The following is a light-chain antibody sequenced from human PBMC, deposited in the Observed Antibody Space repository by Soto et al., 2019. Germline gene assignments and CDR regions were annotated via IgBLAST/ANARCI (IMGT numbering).Light chain of an antibody. CDR1: SSDVGGYNY. J-gene: IGLJ1*01. CDR2: DVS. V-gene: IGLV2-11*01. Sequence: QSALTQPRSVSGSPGQSVTISCTGTSSDVGGYNYVSWYQQHPGKAPKVMIYDVSERPSGVPDRFSGSKSGNTASLTISGPQVEDEADYYCCSYAGSPRYVLGTGTKLTVL. CDR3: CSYAGSPRYV.